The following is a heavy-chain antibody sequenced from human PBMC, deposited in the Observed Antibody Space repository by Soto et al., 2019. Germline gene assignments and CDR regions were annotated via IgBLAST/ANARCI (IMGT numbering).Heavy chain of an antibody. V-gene: IGHV3-74*01. D-gene: IGHD4-17*01. Sequence: GESLKISCAASGFTFSSYWMHWVRQAPGKGLVWVSRINSDGSSTSYADSVKGRFTISRDNAKNTLYLQMNSLRAEDTAVYYCARGTTVTYGRYFDYWGQGTLVTVSS. CDR1: GFTFSSYW. CDR2: INSDGSST. J-gene: IGHJ4*02. CDR3: ARGTTVTYGRYFDY.